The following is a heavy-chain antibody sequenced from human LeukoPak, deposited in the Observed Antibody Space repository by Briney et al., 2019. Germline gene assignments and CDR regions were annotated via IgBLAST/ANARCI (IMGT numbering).Heavy chain of an antibody. CDR1: GFTFSDYA. CDR2: IRSKTYGGTT. J-gene: IGHJ4*02. Sequence: GGSLRLSCTAAGFTFSDYAMTWVRQAPGKGLEWVGFIRSKTYGGTTEYAASVKGRFTISRDDSKSIAYLQMNSLKTEDTAVYYCTRTFGVVNNFDYWGQGTLVTVSS. V-gene: IGHV3-49*04. D-gene: IGHD3-3*01. CDR3: TRTFGVVNNFDY.